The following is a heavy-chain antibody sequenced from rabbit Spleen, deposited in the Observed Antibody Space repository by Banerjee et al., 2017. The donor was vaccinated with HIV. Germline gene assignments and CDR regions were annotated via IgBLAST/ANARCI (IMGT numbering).Heavy chain of an antibody. V-gene: IGHV1S40*01. D-gene: IGHD8-1*01. CDR2: AYAGTSDSA. J-gene: IGHJ6*01. CDR3: ARDAGTSYTAYGKDL. CDR1: GFSFNEFSFNSGYD. Sequence: QSLEESGGGLVKHGASPTLTCKASGFSFNEFSFNSGYDQCSVRQAPGKGLEWVACAYAGTSDSACSATGAKGRCTISKTTSSTVTLQMPRLTAADTATYSCARDAGTSYTAYGKDLWGPGTLVTVS.